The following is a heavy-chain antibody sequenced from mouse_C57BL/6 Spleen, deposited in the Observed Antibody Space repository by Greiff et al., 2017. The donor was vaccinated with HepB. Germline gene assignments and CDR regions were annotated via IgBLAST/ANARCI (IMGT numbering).Heavy chain of an antibody. V-gene: IGHV5-4*01. Sequence: EVMLVESGGGLVKPGGSLKLSCAASGFTFSSYAMSWVRQTPEKRLEWVATISDGGSYTYYPDNVKGRFTISRDNAKNNLYLQMSHLKSEDTAMYYCARDPPDYYGSSYAMDYWGQGTSVTVSS. D-gene: IGHD1-1*01. J-gene: IGHJ4*01. CDR1: GFTFSSYA. CDR3: ARDPPDYYGSSYAMDY. CDR2: ISDGGSYT.